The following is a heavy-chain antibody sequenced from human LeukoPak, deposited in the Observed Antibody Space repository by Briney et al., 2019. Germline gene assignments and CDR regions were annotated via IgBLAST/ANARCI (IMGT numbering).Heavy chain of an antibody. D-gene: IGHD2-2*01. Sequence: GGSLRLSCAASGFTFDDYGMSWVRQAPGKGLEWVSSISSSSSYIYYADSVKGRFTISRDNAKNSLYLQMNSLRAEDTAVYYCARPRPGKLVVPAADYYYMDVWGKGTTVTVSS. CDR1: GFTFDDYG. V-gene: IGHV3-21*01. CDR3: ARPRPGKLVVPAADYYYMDV. J-gene: IGHJ6*03. CDR2: ISSSSSYI.